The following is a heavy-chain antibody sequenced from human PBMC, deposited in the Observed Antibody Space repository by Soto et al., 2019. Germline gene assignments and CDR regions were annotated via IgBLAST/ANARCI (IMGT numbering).Heavy chain of an antibody. Sequence: QLQLQESGPGLVKPSETLSLTCTVSGGSVSSSGYYWGWIRQPPGKGLEWRGTIYYSGSTYYTPPLKSRVTISVDTSKNQCSLKLSSVTAADTAVYYCATSNWFDPWGQGTLVTVSS. CDR2: IYYSGST. CDR3: ATSNWFDP. J-gene: IGHJ5*02. CDR1: GGSVSSSGYY. V-gene: IGHV4-39*01.